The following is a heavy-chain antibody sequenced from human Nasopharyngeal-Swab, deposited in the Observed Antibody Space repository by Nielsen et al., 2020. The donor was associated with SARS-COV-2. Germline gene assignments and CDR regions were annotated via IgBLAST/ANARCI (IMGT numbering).Heavy chain of an antibody. CDR2: IFHSGST. CDR1: GYSINSGYY. V-gene: IGHV4-38-2*02. CDR3: ARGHPYCSGGSCYSYFDY. J-gene: IGHJ4*02. Sequence: SETLSLTCTVSGYSINSGYYWGWIRQPPGKGLEWIASIFHSGSTYYNPSLKSRVTISVDTSKKQFSLKLSSVTAADTAVYYCARGHPYCSGGSCYSYFDYWGQGTLVTVSS. D-gene: IGHD2-15*01.